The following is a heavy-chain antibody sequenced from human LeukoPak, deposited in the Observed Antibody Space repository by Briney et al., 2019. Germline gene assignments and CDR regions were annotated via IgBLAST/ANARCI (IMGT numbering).Heavy chain of an antibody. D-gene: IGHD6-19*01. CDR2: IIPIFGTA. V-gene: IGHV1-69*05. CDR1: GGTFSSYA. Sequence: SVKVSCKASGGTFSSYAISWVRQAPGQGLEWMGGIIPIFGTANYAQKLQGRVTMTTDTSTSTAYMELRSLRSDDTAVYYCAIIPNSSGWQVDYWGQGTLVTVSS. CDR3: AIIPNSSGWQVDY. J-gene: IGHJ4*02.